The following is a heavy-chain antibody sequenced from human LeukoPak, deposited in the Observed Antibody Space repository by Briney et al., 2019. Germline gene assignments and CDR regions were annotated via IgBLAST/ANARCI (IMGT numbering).Heavy chain of an antibody. D-gene: IGHD3-16*01. CDR1: GFTFSSYG. V-gene: IGHV3-23*01. CDR2: ISGSGGNT. CDR3: AKRGASTSIWVS. Sequence: PGGSLRLSCGASGFTFSSYGMSWVRQAPGKGLEWVSAISGSGGNTYYADSVKGRFTISRDNSKDTLYLQMNSLRAEDTAVYYCAKRGASTSIWVSWGQGTLVTVSS. J-gene: IGHJ5*02.